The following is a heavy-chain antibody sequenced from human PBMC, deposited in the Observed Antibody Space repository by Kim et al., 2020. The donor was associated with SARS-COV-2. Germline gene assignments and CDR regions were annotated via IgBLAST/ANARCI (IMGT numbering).Heavy chain of an antibody. CDR3: ARAIKRWGMDV. V-gene: IGHV4-59*08. J-gene: IGHJ6*02. Sequence: SETLSLTCTVSGGSISSYYWSWIRQPPGKGLEWIGYIYYSGSTNYNPSLKSRVTISVDTSKNQFSLKLSSVTAADTAVYYCARAIKRWGMDVWGQGTTVTVSS. CDR1: GGSISSYY. CDR2: IYYSGST.